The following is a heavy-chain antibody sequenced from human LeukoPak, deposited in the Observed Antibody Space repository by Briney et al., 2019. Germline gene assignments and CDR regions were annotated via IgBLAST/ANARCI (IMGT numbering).Heavy chain of an antibody. CDR1: GFTFSSYG. Sequence: GGSLRLSCAASGFTFSSYGMHWVRQAPGKGLEWVAFIRYDGSNKYYADSVKGRFTISRDNSKNTLYLQMNSLRAEDTAVYYCANIDGGWHGPLAPPPSSNYWGQGTLVTFSS. CDR2: IRYDGSNK. CDR3: ANIDGGWHGPLAPPPSSNY. J-gene: IGHJ4*02. V-gene: IGHV3-30*02. D-gene: IGHD6-19*01.